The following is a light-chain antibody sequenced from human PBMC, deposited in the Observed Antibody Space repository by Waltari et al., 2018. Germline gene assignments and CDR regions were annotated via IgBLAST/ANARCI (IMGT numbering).Light chain of an antibody. Sequence: QSALTQPPSVSGSPGQSVTISCTGTSSDVGGYNRVSWYQQPPGTAPNLMVYEVTYRPSGVPDRFSGSKSGNPASLTISGLQAEDEADYYCTSYTSSGTLLFGGGTKLTVV. V-gene: IGLV2-18*02. J-gene: IGLJ2*01. CDR1: SSDVGGYNR. CDR2: EVT. CDR3: TSYTSSGTLL.